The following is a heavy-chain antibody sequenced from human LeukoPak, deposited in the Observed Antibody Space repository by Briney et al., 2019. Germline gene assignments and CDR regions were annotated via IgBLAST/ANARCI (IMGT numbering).Heavy chain of an antibody. CDR1: GYTFTSYD. J-gene: IGHJ6*02. CDR2: MNPNSGNT. CDR3: ARIMRAYYYYGMDV. V-gene: IGHV1-8*01. Sequence: ASVKVSCKASGYTFTSYDINWVRQATGQGLEWMRWMNPNSGNTGYAQKFQGRVTMTRNTSISTAYMELSSLRSEDTAVYYCARIMRAYYYYGMDVWGQGTTVTVSS.